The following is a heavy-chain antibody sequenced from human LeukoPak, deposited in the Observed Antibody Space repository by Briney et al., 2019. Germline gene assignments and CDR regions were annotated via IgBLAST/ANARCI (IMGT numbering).Heavy chain of an antibody. CDR1: DGSISSYY. J-gene: IGHJ4*02. CDR3: AVASGYDLFDY. CDR2: IYYSGST. Sequence: PSETLSLTCTVSDGSISSYYWSWIRQPPGKGLEWIGYIYYSGSTNYNPSLKSRVTISVDTSKNQFSLKLSSVTAADTAVYYCAVASGYDLFDYWGQGTLVTVSS. V-gene: IGHV4-59*01. D-gene: IGHD5-12*01.